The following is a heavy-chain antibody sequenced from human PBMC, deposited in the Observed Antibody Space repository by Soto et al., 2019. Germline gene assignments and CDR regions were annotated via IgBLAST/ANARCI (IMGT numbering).Heavy chain of an antibody. V-gene: IGHV4-61*01. CDR2: IYYSGST. CDR3: ASHSIAARRGWFDP. Sequence: PSETLSLTCTVSGGSVSSGSYYWSWIRQPPGKGLEWIGYIYYSGSTNYNPSLKSRVTISVDTSKNQFSLKLSSVTAADTAVYYCASHSIAARRGWFDPWGQGTLVTVSS. CDR1: GGSVSSGSYY. D-gene: IGHD6-6*01. J-gene: IGHJ5*02.